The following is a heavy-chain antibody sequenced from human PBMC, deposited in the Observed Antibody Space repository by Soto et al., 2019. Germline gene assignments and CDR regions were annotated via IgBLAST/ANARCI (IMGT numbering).Heavy chain of an antibody. J-gene: IGHJ6*02. CDR2: IYRAGST. Sequence: PGESLKISCAASGLPVSNNYMAWVRQAPGKGLEWVSVIYRAGSTFYAGSVKGRFTISRDNFKNTLYLQMNSLRAEDTAVYYCARDRRIDNGYYAYYYGMDVWGQGTTVTVSS. V-gene: IGHV3-53*01. D-gene: IGHD2-8*01. CDR3: ARDRRIDNGYYAYYYGMDV. CDR1: GLPVSNNY.